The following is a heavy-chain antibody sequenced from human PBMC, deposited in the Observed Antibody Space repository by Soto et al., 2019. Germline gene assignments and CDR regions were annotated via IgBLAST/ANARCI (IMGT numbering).Heavy chain of an antibody. D-gene: IGHD3-3*01. CDR3: ARGGGVGVAGSAAFDM. CDR2: INPATGAA. J-gene: IGHJ3*02. V-gene: IGHV1-2*02. CDR1: GYPVTAYY. Sequence: QLHLVQSGAVVKKPGASVTVSCSASGYPVTAYYMHWVRQAPGRGLEGMGGINPATGAAKYTQTFRGRVTMTRDTSTSTVFMELSGLTSEDTAVFYCARGGGVGVAGSAAFDMWGQGTLVTVSS.